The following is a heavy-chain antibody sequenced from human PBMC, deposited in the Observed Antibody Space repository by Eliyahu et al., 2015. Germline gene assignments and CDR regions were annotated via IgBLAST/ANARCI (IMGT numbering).Heavy chain of an antibody. D-gene: IGHD3-22*01. Sequence: EVQLVESGGGLVQPGGSLRLSCAASGFTFSSYWMHWVRQVPGKGLVWVSRIKSDGSSTNYADSVKGRFTISRDNAKNTMYLQMNSLRAVDTAVYYCARPVDDSSDDPFDIWGQGTMVTVSS. J-gene: IGHJ3*02. CDR2: IKSDGSST. CDR3: ARPVDDSSDDPFDI. CDR1: GFTFSSYW. V-gene: IGHV3-74*01.